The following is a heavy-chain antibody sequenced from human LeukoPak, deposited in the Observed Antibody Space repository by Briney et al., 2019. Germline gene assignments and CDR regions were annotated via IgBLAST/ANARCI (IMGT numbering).Heavy chain of an antibody. Sequence: GGSLRLSCAASGFTFSSYWMHWVRQAPGKGLVWVSRINSDGSSTSYADSVKGRFTISRDNAKNTLYLQMNSLRPEDTAMYYCAKDRSLGRYSSGWFPANSWGQGTLVTVSS. J-gene: IGHJ4*02. CDR2: INSDGSST. CDR1: GFTFSSYW. D-gene: IGHD6-19*01. V-gene: IGHV3-74*01. CDR3: AKDRSLGRYSSGWFPANS.